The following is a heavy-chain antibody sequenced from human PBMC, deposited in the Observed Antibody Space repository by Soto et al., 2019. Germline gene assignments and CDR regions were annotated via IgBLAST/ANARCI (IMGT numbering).Heavy chain of an antibody. CDR1: GGTFSSYT. D-gene: IGHD1-1*01. Sequence: QVQLVQSGAEVKKPGSSVTVSCKASGGTFSSYTISWVRQAPGQGLEWMGGIIPIFGTANYAQKFQGRVTITADESTSTADMEWSSLRSKDTAVYYWARGNHRCLQVWYFDLWGRGTLVTVSS. CDR3: ARGNHRCLQVWYFDL. V-gene: IGHV1-69*12. CDR2: IIPIFGTA. J-gene: IGHJ2*01.